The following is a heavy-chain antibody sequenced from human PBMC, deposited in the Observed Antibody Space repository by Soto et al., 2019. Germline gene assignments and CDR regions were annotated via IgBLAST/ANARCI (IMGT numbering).Heavy chain of an antibody. CDR2: INPSGGST. CDR1: GYTFTSYY. J-gene: IGHJ6*02. CDR3: ARGDSTDCSNGVCSFFYNHDMDV. Sequence: ASVKVSCKASGYTFTSYYMHWVRQAPGQGLEWMGIINPSGGSTSYAHKFQGSVTMTRDTSTSTVYMELSSLRSEDTAIYYCARGDSTDCSNGVCSFFYNHDMDVWGQGTTVPVSS. D-gene: IGHD2-8*01. V-gene: IGHV1-46*01.